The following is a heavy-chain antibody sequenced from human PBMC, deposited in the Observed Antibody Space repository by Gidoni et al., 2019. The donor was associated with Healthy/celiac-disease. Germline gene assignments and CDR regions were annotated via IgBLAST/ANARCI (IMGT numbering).Heavy chain of an antibody. J-gene: IGHJ4*02. V-gene: IGHV3-53*01. CDR2: INSGGST. D-gene: IGHD6-13*01. Sequence: EVQLVESGGGLTQPGGSRRPSCAASGFTVSGNYMSWVRQGTGKGLEWVSVINSGGSTYYAASVRVRLTVSRDNSKNTLYLQMNSLGAKDTAVYYCARFRYSSSGPFDYWGQGTLVTVSS. CDR3: ARFRYSSSGPFDY. CDR1: GFTVSGNY.